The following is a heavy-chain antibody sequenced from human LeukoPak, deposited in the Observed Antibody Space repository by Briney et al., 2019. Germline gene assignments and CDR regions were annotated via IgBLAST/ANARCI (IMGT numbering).Heavy chain of an antibody. CDR2: INSNGGGT. Sequence: ASVKVSCRAAGYTFTGHYIHWVRQAPGQGLEWMGWINSNGGGTNYAQNFQGRVTMTRDTSVSTAYMELSRLRSDDTAVYYCARVSTLGCSSTTCLAFDVWGQGTVVTVSS. CDR1: GYTFTGHY. CDR3: ARVSTLGCSSTTCLAFDV. V-gene: IGHV1-2*02. D-gene: IGHD2-2*01. J-gene: IGHJ3*01.